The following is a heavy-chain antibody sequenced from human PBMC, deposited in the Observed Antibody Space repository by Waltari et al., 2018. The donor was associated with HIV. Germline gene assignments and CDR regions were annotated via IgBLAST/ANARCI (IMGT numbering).Heavy chain of an antibody. Sequence: QVQLQQWGAGLLKPSETLSITCAVYGGSFRGYYWTWTRQPPGKGLEWIGEINHRGSTNYNPSLKSRVTISVDTSKNQFSLKLSSVTAADTAVYYCARGSGYSYGWSYYFDYWGQGTLVTVSS. D-gene: IGHD5-18*01. J-gene: IGHJ4*02. CDR2: INHRGST. V-gene: IGHV4-34*01. CDR1: GGSFRGYY. CDR3: ARGSGYSYGWSYYFDY.